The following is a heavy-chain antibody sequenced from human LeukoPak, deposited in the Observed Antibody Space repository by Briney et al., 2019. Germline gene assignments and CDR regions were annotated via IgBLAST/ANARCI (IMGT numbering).Heavy chain of an antibody. CDR2: INSDGSIT. D-gene: IGHD4-23*01. Sequence: GGSQRLSCAASGFTFSNYTMHWVRQAPGKGLVWVSRINSDGSITTYADSVKGRFTISRDNARNTLYLQMNSLRGEDTAVYFCTRIADGGLWGQGTLVTVSS. V-gene: IGHV3-74*01. CDR3: TRIADGGL. J-gene: IGHJ4*02. CDR1: GFTFSNYT.